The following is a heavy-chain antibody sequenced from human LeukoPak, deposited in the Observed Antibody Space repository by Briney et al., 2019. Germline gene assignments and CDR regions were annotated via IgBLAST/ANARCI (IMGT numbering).Heavy chain of an antibody. Sequence: SETLSLTCTVSGGSISSYYWSWIRQPPGKGLEWIGSIYYSGSTYCNPSLKSRVTISVDTSKNQFSLKLSSVTAADTAVYYCARGLRTMVRGVIDYWGQGTLVTVSS. V-gene: IGHV4-59*05. CDR1: GGSISSYY. CDR2: IYYSGST. D-gene: IGHD3-10*01. J-gene: IGHJ4*02. CDR3: ARGLRTMVRGVIDY.